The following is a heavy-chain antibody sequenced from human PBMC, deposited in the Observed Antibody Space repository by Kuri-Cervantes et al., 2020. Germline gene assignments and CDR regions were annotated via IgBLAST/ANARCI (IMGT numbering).Heavy chain of an antibody. V-gene: IGHV1-18*04. CDR1: GYTFTGYY. Sequence: GSVKVSCKASGYTFTGYYMHWVRQAPGQGLEWMGWISAYNGNTNYAQKLQGRVTMTTDTSTSTAYMELRSLRSDDTAVYYCARDHRGGSTRRSGMDVWGQGTTVTVSS. CDR2: ISAYNGNT. CDR3: ARDHRGGSTRRSGMDV. D-gene: IGHD2-2*01. J-gene: IGHJ6*02.